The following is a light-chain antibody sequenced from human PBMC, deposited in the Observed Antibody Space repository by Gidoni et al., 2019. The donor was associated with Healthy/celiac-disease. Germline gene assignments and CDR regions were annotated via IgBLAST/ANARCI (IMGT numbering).Light chain of an antibody. J-gene: IGKJ3*01. Sequence: DIQMTQSPSSLSASLGDRVTITCRASQSISSYLNWYQQKPGKAPKLLIYAASSLQSGVPSRFSGSGSGTEFTITFSSLQPEDVATYYCQQSYSTRFTFGPGTKVDIK. CDR2: AAS. V-gene: IGKV1-39*01. CDR3: QQSYSTRFT. CDR1: QSISSY.